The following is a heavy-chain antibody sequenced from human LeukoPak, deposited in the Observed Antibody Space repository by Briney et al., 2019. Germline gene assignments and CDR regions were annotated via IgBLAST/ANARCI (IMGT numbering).Heavy chain of an antibody. Sequence: PGGSLRLSCAASGFTFDDYAMHWVRQAPGKGLEWVSGISWNSGSTGYADSVKGRFTISRDNAKNSLYLQMNSLRAEDTALYYCAKATHRYSSSWYLDYWGQGTLVTVSS. D-gene: IGHD6-13*01. CDR1: GFTFDDYA. V-gene: IGHV3-9*01. CDR2: ISWNSGST. CDR3: AKATHRYSSSWYLDY. J-gene: IGHJ4*02.